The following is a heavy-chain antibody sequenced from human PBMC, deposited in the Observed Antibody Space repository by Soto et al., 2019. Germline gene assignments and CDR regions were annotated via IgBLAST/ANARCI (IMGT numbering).Heavy chain of an antibody. J-gene: IGHJ4*02. V-gene: IGHV3-9*01. CDR3: AGASSRVSSVVAAY. D-gene: IGHD1-26*01. Sequence: GGSLRLSCAASGFTFDDYAMHWVRQAPGKGLEWVSGIRWNSGSIGYADSVKGRFTISRDNAKNSLYLQLSNLRSDDTAVYYCAGASSRVSSVVAAYWGQGTLVTVSS. CDR2: IRWNSGSI. CDR1: GFTFDDYA.